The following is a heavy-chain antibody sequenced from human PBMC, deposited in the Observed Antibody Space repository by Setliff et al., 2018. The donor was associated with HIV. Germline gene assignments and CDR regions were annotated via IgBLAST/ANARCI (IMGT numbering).Heavy chain of an antibody. V-gene: IGHV3-33*08. D-gene: IGHD3-3*01. J-gene: IGHJ4*02. CDR2: IWHDGSEK. Sequence: LRLSCAASGFTFTNAWMSWVRQAPGKGLEWLAVIWHDGSEKYYADSVKGRFTISRDNSKNTLYLEMKRLRDEDTAVYYCARDKEYYNFWSGLFDYWGQGSLVTVSS. CDR3: ARDKEYYNFWSGLFDY. CDR1: GFTFTNAW.